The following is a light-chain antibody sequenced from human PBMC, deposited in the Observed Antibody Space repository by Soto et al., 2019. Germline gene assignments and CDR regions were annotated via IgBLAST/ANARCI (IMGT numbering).Light chain of an antibody. J-gene: IGKJ1*01. Sequence: DIQVTQSPYSLSASPGDRITITCRASQDIKKFLAWYQQKPGEVPHLLIYAASTLRPGVPSRFSGNASGTDFTLTIASLQPEDVATYFCQKYDRAPPAFGQGTKVDVK. CDR3: QKYDRAPPA. V-gene: IGKV1-27*01. CDR1: QDIKKF. CDR2: AAS.